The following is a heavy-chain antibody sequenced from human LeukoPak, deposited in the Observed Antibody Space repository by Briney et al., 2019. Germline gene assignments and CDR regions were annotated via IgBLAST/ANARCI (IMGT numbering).Heavy chain of an antibody. CDR2: INHSGST. CDR1: GGSFTDNY. V-gene: IGHV4-34*01. Sequence: SETLSLTCAVYGGSFTDNYWSWIGQPPGKGLEWIGEINHSGSTNFNPSLKSRVTILVDASKNQFSLKLNSVTAADTAVYYCATIINGEDDYWGQGTLVTVSS. CDR3: ATIINGEDDY. J-gene: IGHJ4*02. D-gene: IGHD4-17*01.